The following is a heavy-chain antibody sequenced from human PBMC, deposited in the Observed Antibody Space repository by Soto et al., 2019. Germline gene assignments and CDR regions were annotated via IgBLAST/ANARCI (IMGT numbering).Heavy chain of an antibody. Sequence: ASVKVSCKASGGTFSSYAISWVRQAPGQGLEWMGGIIPIFGTANYAQKFQGRVTITADESTSTAYMELSSLRSEDTAVYYCARDSFHYDILTGYFYGMDVWGQGTTVTVSS. CDR1: GGTFSSYA. CDR3: ARDSFHYDILTGYFYGMDV. V-gene: IGHV1-69*13. D-gene: IGHD3-9*01. J-gene: IGHJ6*02. CDR2: IIPIFGTA.